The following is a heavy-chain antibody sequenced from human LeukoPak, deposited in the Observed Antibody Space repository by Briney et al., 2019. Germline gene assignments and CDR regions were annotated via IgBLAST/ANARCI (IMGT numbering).Heavy chain of an antibody. Sequence: PSGTLSLTCAVYGGSFSGYYWSWVRQPPGKGLEWVAYISNSGSSNYNPSLRGRVTISVDTSNNQFSLKVNSVTAADTAVYYCARYSYYTGSFDWYFDLWGRGTLVTVSS. V-gene: IGHV4-59*08. CDR3: ARYSYYTGSFDWYFDL. CDR2: ISNSGSS. CDR1: GGSFSGYY. D-gene: IGHD1-26*01. J-gene: IGHJ2*01.